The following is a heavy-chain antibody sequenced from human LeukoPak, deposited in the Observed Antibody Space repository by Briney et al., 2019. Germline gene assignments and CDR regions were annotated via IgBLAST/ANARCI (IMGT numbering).Heavy chain of an antibody. V-gene: IGHV3-30-3*01. D-gene: IGHD1-1*01. Sequence: PGGSLRLSCAASGFTFSSYAMHWVRLAPGKGLEWVAVISYDGSNKYYADSVKGRFTISRDNSKNTLYLQMNSLRAGDTAVYYCARAWTAHFDYWGQGTLVTVSS. J-gene: IGHJ4*02. CDR2: ISYDGSNK. CDR1: GFTFSSYA. CDR3: ARAWTAHFDY.